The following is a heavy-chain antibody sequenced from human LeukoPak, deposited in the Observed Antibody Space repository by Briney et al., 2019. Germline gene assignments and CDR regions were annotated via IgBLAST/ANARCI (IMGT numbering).Heavy chain of an antibody. CDR3: VKDERNAYYEF. Sequence: GGSLRLSCAASEFTFSNYWMTWVRQAPGKGLEWVANINEDETAKYYVGSVKGRFTISRDNAKNSLYLQMNSLRAEDTAIYYCVKDERNAYYEFWGQGTLVTVSS. CDR1: EFTFSNYW. CDR2: INEDETAK. J-gene: IGHJ4*02. V-gene: IGHV3-7*03. D-gene: IGHD3-16*01.